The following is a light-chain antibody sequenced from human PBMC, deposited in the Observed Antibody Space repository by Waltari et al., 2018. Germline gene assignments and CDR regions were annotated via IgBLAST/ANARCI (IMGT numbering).Light chain of an antibody. V-gene: IGKV3-20*01. J-gene: IGKJ1*01. CDR1: PSISRY. Sequence: EIMLTQSPGTLSLSPGERATLSCRASPSISRYLAWYQHKPGQAPRLLIYDASSRATGIPERFSGSGSVTDFSLTISRLEPEEFAVYYCQKYGSLPATFGQGTKVEIK. CDR2: DAS. CDR3: QKYGSLPAT.